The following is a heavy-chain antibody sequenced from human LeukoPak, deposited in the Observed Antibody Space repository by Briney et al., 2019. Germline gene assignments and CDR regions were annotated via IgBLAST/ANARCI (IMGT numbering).Heavy chain of an antibody. D-gene: IGHD3-3*01. CDR2: ISYDGSNK. Sequence: GGSLRLSCAASGFTFSIYAMPWVRQAPGKGLEWVAVISYDGSNKYYADSVKGRFTISRDNSKNTLYLQMNSLRAEDTAVYYCARDGNYDFWSGYLGYFDYWGQGTLVTVSS. CDR3: ARDGNYDFWSGYLGYFDY. J-gene: IGHJ4*02. V-gene: IGHV3-30-3*01. CDR1: GFTFSIYA.